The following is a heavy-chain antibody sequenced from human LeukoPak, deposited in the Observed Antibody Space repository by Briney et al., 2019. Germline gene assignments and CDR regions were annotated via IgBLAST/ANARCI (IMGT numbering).Heavy chain of an antibody. D-gene: IGHD2-21*02. V-gene: IGHV4-39*01. CDR1: GGSISSSSYY. J-gene: IGHJ4*02. CDR2: IYYSGST. CDR3: ARPHESIVVVTAILRY. Sequence: PETLSLTCTVSGGSISSSSYYWGWIRQPPGKGLEWIGSIYYSGSTYYNPSLKSRVTISVDTSKNQFSLKLSSVTAADTAVYYCARPHESIVVVTAILRYWGQGTLVTVSS.